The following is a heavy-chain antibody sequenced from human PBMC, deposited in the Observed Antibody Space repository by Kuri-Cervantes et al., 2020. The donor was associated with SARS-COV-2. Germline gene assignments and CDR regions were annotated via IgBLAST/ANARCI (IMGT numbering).Heavy chain of an antibody. CDR2: ITPYNGKT. Sequence: ASVKVSCKAFGYTFTNYGISWGRLAPGQGLEWMGWITPYNGKTKSAPGLQDRVTMTTDTSTRRAYMELSNLRSDDTAVYYCVRDRSYGDYPTSDMDVWGQGTTVTVSS. CDR1: GYTFTNYG. J-gene: IGHJ6*02. CDR3: VRDRSYGDYPTSDMDV. V-gene: IGHV1-18*01. D-gene: IGHD4-17*01.